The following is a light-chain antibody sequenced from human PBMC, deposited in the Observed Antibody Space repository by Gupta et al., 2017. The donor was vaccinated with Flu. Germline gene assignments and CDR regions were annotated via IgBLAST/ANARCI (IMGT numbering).Light chain of an antibody. CDR1: QHINSW. Sequence: ITWRGRQHINSWSAWYQKKPEQARKVLIYAASTLQSGVPSRFSGSCXGTXFTLTIXGLQPEDFATYCCQQTNSFPISFGXGTKVEIK. V-gene: IGKV1-12*01. CDR3: QQTNSFPIS. CDR2: AAS. J-gene: IGKJ1*01.